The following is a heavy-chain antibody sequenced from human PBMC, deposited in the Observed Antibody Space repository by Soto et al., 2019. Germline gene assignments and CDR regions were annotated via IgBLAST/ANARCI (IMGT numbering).Heavy chain of an antibody. CDR2: SSSSSSTI. V-gene: IGHV3-48*02. CDR1: GFTFSSYS. CDR3: AREGGYCSGGSCYNGMDV. D-gene: IGHD2-15*01. J-gene: IGHJ6*02. Sequence: GGSLRLSCTASGFTFSSYSINWVRQAPGKGLEWVSYSSSSSSTIYYADSVKGRFTISRDNAKNSLYLQMTSLRDEDTAVYYCAREGGYCSGGSCYNGMDVWGQGTTVTVSS.